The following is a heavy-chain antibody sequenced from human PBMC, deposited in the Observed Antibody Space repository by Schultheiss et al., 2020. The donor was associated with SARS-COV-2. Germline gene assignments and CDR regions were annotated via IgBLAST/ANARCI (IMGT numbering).Heavy chain of an antibody. D-gene: IGHD6-19*01. Sequence: GESLKISCAASGFTFSSYAMHWVRQAPGKGLQWVAVISYDGSDKYYADSVKGRFTISRDSSKNTLYLQMNSLRAEDTAVYYCARDPRTIAVAGHFDYWGQGTLVTVSS. V-gene: IGHV3-30*04. CDR1: GFTFSSYA. CDR2: ISYDGSDK. J-gene: IGHJ4*02. CDR3: ARDPRTIAVAGHFDY.